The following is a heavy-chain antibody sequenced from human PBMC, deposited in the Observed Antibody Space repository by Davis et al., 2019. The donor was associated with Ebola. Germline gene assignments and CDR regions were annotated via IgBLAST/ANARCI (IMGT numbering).Heavy chain of an antibody. D-gene: IGHD6-25*01. J-gene: IGHJ4*02. CDR2: IYGGGSK. Sequence: GESLKIPCAAPGFTVSSNYMSWVRQAPGKGLEWVSVIYGGGSKYYADSVKGRFSISRDNSKNTVFLQMNNLRAEDTAVYYCVRDNRLATAVFDYWGQGAPVTVSS. V-gene: IGHV3-53*01. CDR1: GFTVSSNY. CDR3: VRDNRLATAVFDY.